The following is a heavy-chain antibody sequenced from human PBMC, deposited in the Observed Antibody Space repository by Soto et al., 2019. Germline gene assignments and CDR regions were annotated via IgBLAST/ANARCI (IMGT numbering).Heavy chain of an antibody. V-gene: IGHV1-8*01. Sequence: ASVKVSCKASGYTFTSYDINWVRQATGQGLEWMGWMKPNSGNTGYAQKFQGRVTMTRNTSISTAYMELSSLRSEDTAVYYCARPLLSYCGGDCYNFDAFDIWGQGTMVTVSS. CDR3: ARPLLSYCGGDCYNFDAFDI. D-gene: IGHD2-21*02. CDR2: MKPNSGNT. CDR1: GYTFTSYD. J-gene: IGHJ3*02.